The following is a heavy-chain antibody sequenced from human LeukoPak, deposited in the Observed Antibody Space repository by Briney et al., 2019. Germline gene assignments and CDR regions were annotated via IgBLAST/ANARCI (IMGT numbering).Heavy chain of an antibody. CDR2: ISYSGTT. V-gene: IGHV4-39*07. CDR3: ARNSYYDNSGEGAFDI. CDR1: GGSISSSNYF. J-gene: IGHJ3*02. D-gene: IGHD3-22*01. Sequence: SETLSLTCTVSGGSISSSNYFWGWVRQPPGKGLEWIGTISYSGTTHDNPSLKSRVIISVDTSKKQFSLRLSSVTAADTAVYYCARNSYYDNSGEGAFDIWGQGTMVTVSS.